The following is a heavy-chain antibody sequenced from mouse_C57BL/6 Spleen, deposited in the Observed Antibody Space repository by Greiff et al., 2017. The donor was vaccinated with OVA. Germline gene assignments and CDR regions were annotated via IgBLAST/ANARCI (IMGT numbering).Heavy chain of an antibody. CDR2: INPNNGGT. J-gene: IGHJ3*01. V-gene: IGHV1-26*01. CDR1: GYTFTDYY. D-gene: IGHD1-1*01. Sequence: VQLQQSGPELVKPGASVKISCKASGYTFTDYYMNWVKQSHGKSLEWIGDINPNNGGTSYNQKFKGKATLTVDKSSSTAYMELRSLTSEDSAVYYCARSGNIYYYGGFAYWGQGTLVTVSA. CDR3: ARSGNIYYYGGFAY.